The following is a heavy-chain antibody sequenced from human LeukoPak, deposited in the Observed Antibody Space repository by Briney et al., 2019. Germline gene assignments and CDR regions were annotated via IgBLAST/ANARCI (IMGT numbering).Heavy chain of an antibody. J-gene: IGHJ4*02. V-gene: IGHV3-13*01. D-gene: IGHD7-27*01. CDR1: GFIFSDYD. CDR3: ARGFLTNRGHGPTFDY. CDR2: IGTGGDT. Sequence: GGSLRLSCAASGFIFSDYDMEWVRQPTGKPLEWVSHIGTGGDTYNPGPVKGRFTVSRENAKNSLYLQMSSLRVEDTAVYYCARGFLTNRGHGPTFDYWGQGILVTVSS.